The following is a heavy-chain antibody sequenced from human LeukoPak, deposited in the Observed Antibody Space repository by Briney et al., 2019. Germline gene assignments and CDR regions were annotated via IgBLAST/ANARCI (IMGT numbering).Heavy chain of an antibody. CDR1: GYTFTSYY. J-gene: IGHJ4*02. Sequence: ASVKVSCKASGYTFTSYYMHWVRQAPGQGLEWMGIINPSGGSTSYAQKFQGRVTMTRDTSISTAYMELSSLRSEDTAVYYCATGDSSGWYYFDYWGQGTLVTVSS. V-gene: IGHV1-46*01. CDR3: ATGDSSGWYYFDY. CDR2: INPSGGST. D-gene: IGHD6-19*01.